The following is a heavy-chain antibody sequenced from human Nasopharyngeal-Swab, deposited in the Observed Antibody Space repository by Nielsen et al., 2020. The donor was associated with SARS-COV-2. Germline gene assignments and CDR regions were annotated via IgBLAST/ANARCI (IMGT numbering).Heavy chain of an antibody. J-gene: IGHJ5*02. CDR2: ISGSGGST. D-gene: IGHD5-12*01. V-gene: IGHV3-23*01. Sequence: GESLKISCEASGFTFSSYAMSWVRQAPGKGLEWVSAISGSGGSTYYADSVKGRFTISRDNSKNTLYLQMNSLRAEDTAVYYCAKGYSGYPRNNWFDPWGQGTLVTVSS. CDR1: GFTFSSYA. CDR3: AKGYSGYPRNNWFDP.